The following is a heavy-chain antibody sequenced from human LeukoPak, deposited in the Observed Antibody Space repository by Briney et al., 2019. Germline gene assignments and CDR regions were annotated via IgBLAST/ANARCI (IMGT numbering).Heavy chain of an antibody. CDR2: IYYSGST. D-gene: IGHD2/OR15-2a*01. CDR1: GGSISSSSYY. J-gene: IGHJ4*02. V-gene: IGHV4-39*01. Sequence: SETLSLTCTVSGGSISSSSYYWGWIRQPPGKGLEWIGSIYYSGSTYYNPSLKSRVTISVDTSKNQFFLKLSSVTAADTAVYYCARHVTVSTVDYWGQGTLVTVSS. CDR3: ARHVTVSTVDY.